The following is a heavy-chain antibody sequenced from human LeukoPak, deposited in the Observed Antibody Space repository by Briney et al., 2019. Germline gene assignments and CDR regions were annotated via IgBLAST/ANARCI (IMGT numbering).Heavy chain of an antibody. CDR3: ARVSSSTSWSVYYYYGMDV. J-gene: IGHJ6*02. Sequence: SVKVSCKASGGTFSSYAISWVRPAPGQGLEWMGGIIPIFGTANYAQKFQGRVTITADESTSTAYMELSSLRSEDTAVYYCARVSSSTSWSVYYYYGMDVWGQGTTVTVSS. V-gene: IGHV1-69*01. CDR1: GGTFSSYA. CDR2: IIPIFGTA. D-gene: IGHD2-2*01.